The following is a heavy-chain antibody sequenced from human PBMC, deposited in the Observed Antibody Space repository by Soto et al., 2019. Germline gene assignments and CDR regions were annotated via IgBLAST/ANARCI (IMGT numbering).Heavy chain of an antibody. CDR1: GYTFTSYA. V-gene: IGHV1-3*01. Sequence: QVQLVQSGAEVKKPGASVKVSCKASGYTFTSYAMHWVRQAPGQRLEWMGWINAGNGNTKYSQKFQGRVTITRDTSASTADMELSSLRSEDTAVYYFARGAPYDDAFDLWGQGTMVTVSS. CDR2: INAGNGNT. CDR3: ARGAPYDDAFDL. D-gene: IGHD3-3*01. J-gene: IGHJ3*01.